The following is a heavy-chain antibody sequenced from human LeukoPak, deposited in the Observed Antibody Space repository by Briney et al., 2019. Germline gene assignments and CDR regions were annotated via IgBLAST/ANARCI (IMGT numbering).Heavy chain of an antibody. Sequence: SETLSLTCAVYGGSFSGYYWSWIRQPPGKGLEWIGEINHSGSTNYNPSLKSRVTISVDTSKNQFSLNLSSVTAADTAVYYCASQYYDFWSGYYRFDPWGQGTLVTVSS. V-gene: IGHV4-34*01. J-gene: IGHJ5*02. CDR2: INHSGST. D-gene: IGHD3-3*01. CDR1: GGSFSGYY. CDR3: ASQYYDFWSGYYRFDP.